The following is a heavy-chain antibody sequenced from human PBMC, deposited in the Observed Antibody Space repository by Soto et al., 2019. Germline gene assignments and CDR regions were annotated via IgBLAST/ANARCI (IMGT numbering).Heavy chain of an antibody. D-gene: IGHD1-26*01. Sequence: QITLKESGPTLVEPTQTLTLTCTFSGFSLTTSGLGVGWIRQPPGKALEWLALIYWDDDKRYWPSLKSRLTLTKDTSKNQVVLRMTNMDPVDTATYYCARQDLGGFDIWGQGTMVTVSS. J-gene: IGHJ3*02. CDR3: ARQDLGGFDI. V-gene: IGHV2-5*02. CDR1: GFSLTTSGLG. CDR2: IYWDDDK.